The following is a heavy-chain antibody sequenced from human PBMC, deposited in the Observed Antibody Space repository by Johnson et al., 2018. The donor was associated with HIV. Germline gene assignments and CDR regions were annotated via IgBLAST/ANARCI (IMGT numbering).Heavy chain of an antibody. CDR2: INQDEGEK. J-gene: IGHJ3*02. CDR1: GFTFSSHW. Sequence: VQLVESGGGLVQPGGSLRPSCAASGFTFSSHWMSWVRQAPGKGLEWVASINQDEGEKYYVDSVKGRFTISRDNAKNSLYLQMNSRRAEDTAVYWCARNIEMATVGAFDIWGPGTKVSVSS. D-gene: IGHD5-24*01. CDR3: ARNIEMATVGAFDI. V-gene: IGHV3-7*01.